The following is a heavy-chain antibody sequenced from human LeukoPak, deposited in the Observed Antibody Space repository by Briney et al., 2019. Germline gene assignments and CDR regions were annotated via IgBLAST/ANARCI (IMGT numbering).Heavy chain of an antibody. D-gene: IGHD6-13*01. Sequence: PGGSLRLSCAASGFTFSSYAMTWVRQAPGKELEWVSAISGSRGSTYYADSVKGRFTISRDNSKNTLYLQMNSLRAEDTAVYYCALAGYSSSWYLFPFDYWGQGTLVTVSS. CDR1: GFTFSSYA. V-gene: IGHV3-23*01. J-gene: IGHJ4*02. CDR3: ALAGYSSSWYLFPFDY. CDR2: ISGSRGST.